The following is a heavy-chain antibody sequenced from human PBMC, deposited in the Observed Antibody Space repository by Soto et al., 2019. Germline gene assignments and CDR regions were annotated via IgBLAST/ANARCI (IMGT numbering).Heavy chain of an antibody. D-gene: IGHD6-19*01. J-gene: IGHJ5*02. CDR1: GFTFSSYS. CDR2: ISSSSSYI. V-gene: IGHV3-21*01. Sequence: EVQLVESGGGLVKPGGSLRLSCAASGFTFSSYSMNWVRQAPGKGLEWVSSISSSSSYIYYADSVKGRFTISRDNAKNSLYLQMNSLRAEDTAVYYCSRAPRATEQWLVRTDWFDPWGQGTLVTVSS. CDR3: SRAPRATEQWLVRTDWFDP.